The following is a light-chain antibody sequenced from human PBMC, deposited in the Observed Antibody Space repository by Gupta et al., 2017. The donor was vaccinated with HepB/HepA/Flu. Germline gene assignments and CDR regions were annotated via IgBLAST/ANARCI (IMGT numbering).Light chain of an antibody. V-gene: IGLV2-14*01. CDR3: SSYTSSSTLFV. Sequence: QSALTQPASVSGSPGQSITISCTGTSSDVGGYNYVSWYQQHPGKAPKLMIYDVSNRPSGVSNRFSGSKSGTTASLTVSGLQAEDEADYSCSSYTSSSTLFVFGTGTKVTAL. CDR1: SSDVGGYNY. CDR2: DVS. J-gene: IGLJ1*01.